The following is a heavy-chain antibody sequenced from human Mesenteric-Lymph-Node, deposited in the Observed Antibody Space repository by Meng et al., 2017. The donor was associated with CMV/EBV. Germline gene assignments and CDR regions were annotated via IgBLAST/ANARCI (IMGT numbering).Heavy chain of an antibody. CDR3: AAVWRGFYDNDY. J-gene: IGHJ4*02. D-gene: IGHD3-3*01. V-gene: IGHV1-24*01. CDR1: GYTLTEFS. CDR2: FDREDGKT. Sequence: ASVKVSCKVSGYTLTEFSMHWVRQAPGKGLEWMGGFDREDGKTVYAQRFQGRVTVTEDTSTDTAYMELSSLRSDDTAVYYCAAVWRGFYDNDYWGQGTLVTVSS.